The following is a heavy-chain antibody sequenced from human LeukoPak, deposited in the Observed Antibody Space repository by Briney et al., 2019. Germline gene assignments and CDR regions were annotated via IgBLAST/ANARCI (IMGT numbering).Heavy chain of an antibody. J-gene: IGHJ4*02. CDR3: ARGGNTYLLPFDY. Sequence: GGSLRLSCAASGFAFSSYEMDLVRQAPGKGLEWVSYISSSGSTIYYADSVKGRFTISRDNAKNSLYLQMNSLRAEDTAVYYCARGGNTYLLPFDYWGQGTLVTVSS. D-gene: IGHD1/OR15-1a*01. V-gene: IGHV3-48*03. CDR1: GFAFSSYE. CDR2: ISSSGSTI.